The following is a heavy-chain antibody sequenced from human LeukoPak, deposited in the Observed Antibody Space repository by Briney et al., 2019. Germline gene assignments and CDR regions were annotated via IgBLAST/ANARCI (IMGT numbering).Heavy chain of an antibody. Sequence: SETLSLPCTVPGGSISSISYYWGWIRQPPGKGLELMGSIYYSGSTYYNPSIKSRVTISVDTSKNQFSLKQSSVTAADTAVYNCARHRRSWSMKNWFDPWGHGTLVTVSS. CDR3: ARHRRSWSMKNWFDP. V-gene: IGHV4-39*01. CDR1: GGSISSISYY. CDR2: IYYSGST. D-gene: IGHD6-13*01. J-gene: IGHJ5*02.